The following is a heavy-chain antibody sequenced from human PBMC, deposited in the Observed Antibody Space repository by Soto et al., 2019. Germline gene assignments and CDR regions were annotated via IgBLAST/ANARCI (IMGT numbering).Heavy chain of an antibody. CDR3: ARGGRAYDDFDY. CDR2: IYPSGST. J-gene: IGHJ4*02. Sequence: QVQLQESGPGLVKPSGTLSLTCAVSGGSISSSNWWSWVRQPPGKGLEWIGEIYPSGSTHYNPSLTRRVTKSVAKSINQFALQLSAVTAADTAVYYCARGGRAYDDFDYWGQGTLVTVSS. D-gene: IGHD5-12*01. V-gene: IGHV4-4*02. CDR1: GGSISSSNW.